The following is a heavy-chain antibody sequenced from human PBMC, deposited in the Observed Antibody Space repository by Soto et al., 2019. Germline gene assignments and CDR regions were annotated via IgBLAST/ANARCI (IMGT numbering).Heavy chain of an antibody. CDR3: VRSGGASGGSTYYFFYGMDV. CDR2: INPNGGST. Sequence: QVQMVQSGTEVQKPGASVKVSCRTSGYTFTSYYVHWVRQAPGQGLEWMGIINPNGGSTGYAQKFQGRLTMTRDMSAGTVYMELSSLTSDDTAVYYCVRSGGASGGSTYYFFYGMDVWGQGTTVTVSS. V-gene: IGHV1-46*01. J-gene: IGHJ6*02. D-gene: IGHD3-16*01. CDR1: GYTFTSYY.